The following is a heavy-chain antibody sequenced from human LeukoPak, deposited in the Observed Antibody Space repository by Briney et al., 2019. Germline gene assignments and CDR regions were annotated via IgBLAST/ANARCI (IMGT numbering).Heavy chain of an antibody. CDR3: ARTVIAVAGAYYFDY. CDR1: GFTFSSYA. V-gene: IGHV3-30-3*01. D-gene: IGHD6-19*01. CDR2: ISYDGSNK. Sequence: GGSLRLPCAASGFTFSSYAMHWVRQAPGKGLEWVAVISYDGSNKYYADSVKGRFTISRDNSKNTLYLQMNSLRAEDTAVCYCARTVIAVAGAYYFDYWGQGTLVTVSS. J-gene: IGHJ4*02.